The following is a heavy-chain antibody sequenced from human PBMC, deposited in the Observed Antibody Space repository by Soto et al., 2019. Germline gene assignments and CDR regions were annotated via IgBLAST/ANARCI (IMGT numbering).Heavy chain of an antibody. Sequence: EVQLVESGGGLVQPGGSLRLSCAASGFTFSSYSMNWVRQAPGKGLEWVSYISESTSGIYYADSVKGRFTISRDNAKNALYLQMNSLRDEDTAVYYCVRDFHYAFDIWGLGTMLTVSS. CDR3: VRDFHYAFDI. CDR2: ISESTSGI. V-gene: IGHV3-48*02. J-gene: IGHJ3*02. CDR1: GFTFSSYS.